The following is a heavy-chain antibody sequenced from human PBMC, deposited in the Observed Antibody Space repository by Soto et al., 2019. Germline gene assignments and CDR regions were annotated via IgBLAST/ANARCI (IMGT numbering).Heavy chain of an antibody. D-gene: IGHD1-1*01. CDR1: GYTYSTFG. V-gene: IGHV1-18*04. J-gene: IGHJ5*02. Sequence: QVQLVQSGAEVKKPGASVKVSCKASGYTYSTFGISWVRQAPGQGLEWMGWMSANNGNTNYARKYQGRVTMTTDTSTRTAYMELRSLKSDDTAVYYCARDPGGATGFAPWGQGTLVTVSS. CDR2: MSANNGNT. CDR3: ARDPGGATGFAP.